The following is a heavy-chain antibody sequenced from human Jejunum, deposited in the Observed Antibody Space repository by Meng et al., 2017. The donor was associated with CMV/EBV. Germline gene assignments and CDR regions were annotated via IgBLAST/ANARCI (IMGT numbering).Heavy chain of an antibody. J-gene: IGHJ4*02. V-gene: IGHV4-59*01. CDR2: VYYSGST. CDR1: GGPTSSYY. D-gene: IGHD3-16*01. CDR3: ARDTAYGFDF. Sequence: TCTVSGGPTSSYYWSWVRQPPGKRLEWIGNVYYSGSTNHNPSLRSRVTLSIDTSKDQFSLKLESVTAADTAVYYCARDTAYGFDFWGQGTRVTVCS.